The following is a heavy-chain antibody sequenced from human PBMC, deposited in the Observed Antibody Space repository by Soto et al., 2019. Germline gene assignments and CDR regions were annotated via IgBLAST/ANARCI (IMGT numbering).Heavy chain of an antibody. Sequence: GASVKVSCKVSGYTLTELSMHWARQAPGKGLEWMGGFDPEDGETIYAQKFQGRVTMTEDTSTDTAYMELSSLRSEDTAVYYCATGYCSGGSCLGLYGMDVWGQGTTVTV. CDR3: ATGYCSGGSCLGLYGMDV. D-gene: IGHD2-15*01. V-gene: IGHV1-24*01. CDR2: FDPEDGET. J-gene: IGHJ6*02. CDR1: GYTLTELS.